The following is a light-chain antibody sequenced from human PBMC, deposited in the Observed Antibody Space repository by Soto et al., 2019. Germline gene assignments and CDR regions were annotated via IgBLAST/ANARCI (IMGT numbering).Light chain of an antibody. V-gene: IGLV2-14*01. CDR1: SSDVGGYNH. CDR3: NSYTSSSTYV. Sequence: QSALTQPASVSGAPGQSITISCTGTSSDVGGYNHVSWYQQHPGKAPKLMIYDVRNRPSGVSNRFSGSKSGNTASLTISGLQAEDEADYYCNSYTSSSTYVFGNGTKVTVL. J-gene: IGLJ1*01. CDR2: DVR.